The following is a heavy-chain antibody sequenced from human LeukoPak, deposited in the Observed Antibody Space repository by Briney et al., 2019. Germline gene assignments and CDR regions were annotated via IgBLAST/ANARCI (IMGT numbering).Heavy chain of an antibody. J-gene: IGHJ4*02. Sequence: GGSLRLSCAASGFTVGSNYMSWVRQAPGKGLEWVSVIYSGGSTYYADSVKGRFTISRDNSKNTLYLQMNSLRAEDTAVYYCARSRWIQLWLDYWSQGTLVTVSS. CDR2: IYSGGST. D-gene: IGHD5-18*01. CDR3: ARSRWIQLWLDY. CDR1: GFTVGSNY. V-gene: IGHV3-66*01.